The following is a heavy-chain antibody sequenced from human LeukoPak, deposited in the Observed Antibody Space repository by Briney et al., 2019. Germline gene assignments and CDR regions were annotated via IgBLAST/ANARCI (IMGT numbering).Heavy chain of an antibody. V-gene: IGHV4-31*03. CDR2: IYYSGGT. J-gene: IGHJ4*02. Sequence: PSETLSLTCTVSGGSISSGGYYWSWIRQHPGKGLEWIGYIYYSGGTYYNPSLKSRVTISVDTSKNQFSLKLSSVTAADTAVYYCARSRDGYMGDYWGQGTLVTVSS. CDR1: GGSISSGGYY. D-gene: IGHD5-24*01. CDR3: ARSRDGYMGDY.